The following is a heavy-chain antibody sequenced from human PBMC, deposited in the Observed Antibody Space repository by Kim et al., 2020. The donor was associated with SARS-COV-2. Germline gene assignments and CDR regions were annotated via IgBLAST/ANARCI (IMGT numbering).Heavy chain of an antibody. D-gene: IGHD2-2*01. CDR1: GGSFSGYY. CDR3: ARYLVVPAASDY. CDR2: INHSGST. J-gene: IGHJ4*02. Sequence: SETLSLTCAFYGGSFSGYYWSWIRQPPGKGLEWIGEINHSGSTNYNPSLKSRVTISVDTSKNQFSLKLSSVTAADTAVYYCARYLVVPAASDYWGQGTLVTVSS. V-gene: IGHV4-34*01.